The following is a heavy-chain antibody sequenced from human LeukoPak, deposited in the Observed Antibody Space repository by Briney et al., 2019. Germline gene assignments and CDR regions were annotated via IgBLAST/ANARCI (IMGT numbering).Heavy chain of an antibody. J-gene: IGHJ6*02. Sequence: PGGSLRLSCAASVFTFSSYAMSWVRQAPGKGLEWVSVIIGSGGSTYYADSVKGRFTISRDNPKNTLYLQMNSLRAEDTAVYFCAKVHSGGWFWDVWGQGTTVTVSS. D-gene: IGHD6-19*01. CDR2: IIGSGGST. V-gene: IGHV3-23*01. CDR1: VFTFSSYA. CDR3: AKVHSGGWFWDV.